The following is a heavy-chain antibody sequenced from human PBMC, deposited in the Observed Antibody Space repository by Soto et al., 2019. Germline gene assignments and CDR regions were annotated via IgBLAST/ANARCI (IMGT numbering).Heavy chain of an antibody. V-gene: IGHV4-59*01. CDR3: VRGRRVGATPLDY. D-gene: IGHD1-26*01. Sequence: QVQLQQSGPGLVKPSETLSLTCTVSADSISTYWWSWIRQSPGKALEWIGFIYYRGSTNYNPSLKSRVTISMDASQNQFSLKLTSVTAADTAVYFCVRGRRVGATPLDYWGQGTLVTVSS. J-gene: IGHJ4*02. CDR1: ADSISTYW. CDR2: IYYRGST.